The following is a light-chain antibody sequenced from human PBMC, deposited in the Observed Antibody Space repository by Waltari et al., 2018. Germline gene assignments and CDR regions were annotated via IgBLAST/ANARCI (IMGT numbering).Light chain of an antibody. CDR3: NSYTGSSSWV. CDR1: SSDVGFYNY. CDR2: DVS. Sequence: QSALTQPASVSGSPGQSITISCTGTSSDVGFYNYFPWYQQHPGKAPKLIIYDVSERPSGVSERFSGSKSGNTASLTISGLQAEDEADYYCNSYTGSSSWVFGGGTKLTVL. J-gene: IGLJ3*02. V-gene: IGLV2-14*01.